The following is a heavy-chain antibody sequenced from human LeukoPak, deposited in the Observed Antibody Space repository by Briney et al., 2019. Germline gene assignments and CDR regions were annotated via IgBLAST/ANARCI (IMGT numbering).Heavy chain of an antibody. Sequence: PSETLSLTCTVSGGSISTYYWSWIRQPPGKGLEWIGYMYSSGTTCYNPSLKSRLTISVDTSKNQFSLKLTSVTAADTAVFYCARVTLVSGSDYIRDYWGQGTLVTVSS. V-gene: IGHV4-4*09. CDR3: ARVTLVSGSDYIRDY. CDR1: GGSISTYY. J-gene: IGHJ4*02. CDR2: MYSSGTT. D-gene: IGHD4-11*01.